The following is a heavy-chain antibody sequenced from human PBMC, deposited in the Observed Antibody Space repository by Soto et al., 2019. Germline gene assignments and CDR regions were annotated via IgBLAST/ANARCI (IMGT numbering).Heavy chain of an antibody. V-gene: IGHV1-8*01. J-gene: IGHJ6*03. Sequence: ASVKVSCKASGYTFTSYDINWVRQATGQGLEWKGWMNPNSGNTGYAQKLQGRVTMTRNTSISTAYMELSSLRSEDTAVYYCARVGLDYDFWSGYYSPIGDYYYYMDVWGKGTTVTVSS. CDR3: ARVGLDYDFWSGYYSPIGDYYYYMDV. D-gene: IGHD3-3*01. CDR1: GYTFTSYD. CDR2: MNPNSGNT.